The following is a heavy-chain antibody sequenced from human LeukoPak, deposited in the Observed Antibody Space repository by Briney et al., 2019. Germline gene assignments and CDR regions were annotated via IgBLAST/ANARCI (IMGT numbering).Heavy chain of an antibody. J-gene: IGHJ3*02. Sequence: GASVKVSCKASGYTFTSYGISWVRQAPGQGLEWMGWISAYNGNTSYAQKLQGRVTMTTDTSTSTAYMELRSLRSDDTAVYYCARRRITMIVVVRDDAFDIWGQGTMVTVSS. CDR1: GYTFTSYG. V-gene: IGHV1-18*01. CDR3: ARRRITMIVVVRDDAFDI. D-gene: IGHD3-22*01. CDR2: ISAYNGNT.